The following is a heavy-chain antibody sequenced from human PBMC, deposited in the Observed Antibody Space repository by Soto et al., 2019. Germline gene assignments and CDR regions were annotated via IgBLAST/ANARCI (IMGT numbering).Heavy chain of an antibody. D-gene: IGHD4-17*01. CDR3: AREHYGDYVTYFYYYGMDV. Sequence: QVQLVESGGGVVQPGRSLRLSCAASGFTFSSYAMHWVRQAPGKGLEWVAVISYDGSNKYYADSVKGRFTISRDNSKNTLYLQMNSLRAEDTAVYYCAREHYGDYVTYFYYYGMDVWGQGTTVTVSS. CDR2: ISYDGSNK. J-gene: IGHJ6*02. CDR1: GFTFSSYA. V-gene: IGHV3-30-3*01.